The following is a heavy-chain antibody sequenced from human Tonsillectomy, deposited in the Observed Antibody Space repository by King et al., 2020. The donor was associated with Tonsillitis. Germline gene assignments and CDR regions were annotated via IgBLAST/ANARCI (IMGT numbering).Heavy chain of an antibody. D-gene: IGHD6-19*01. CDR3: AKPSLSSGWYVDY. CDR1: GFTFSIFA. V-gene: IGHV3-23*04. J-gene: IGHJ4*02. CDR2: ISQNDRST. Sequence: VQLVESGGGLVQPGGSLRLSCAASGFTFSIFAMGWVRQAPGTGLEWVSSISQNDRSTYYADSVKGRFTISRDNSRNTLYLQMNSLRAEDSAVYYCAKPSLSSGWYVDYWGLGSLVTVSS.